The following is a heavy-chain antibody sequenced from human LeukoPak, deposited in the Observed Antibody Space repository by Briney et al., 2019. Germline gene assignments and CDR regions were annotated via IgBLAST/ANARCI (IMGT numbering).Heavy chain of an antibody. Sequence: SVKVSCKASGGTFSSYAISWVRQAPGQGLEWMGGIIPIFGTANYAQKFQGRVTITADESTSTAYMELSSLRSEDTAVYYCARELREYCSSTSCYTDYYYMDVWGKGTTVTVSS. CDR1: GGTFSSYA. J-gene: IGHJ6*03. V-gene: IGHV1-69*01. CDR2: IIPIFGTA. CDR3: ARELREYCSSTSCYTDYYYMDV. D-gene: IGHD2-2*02.